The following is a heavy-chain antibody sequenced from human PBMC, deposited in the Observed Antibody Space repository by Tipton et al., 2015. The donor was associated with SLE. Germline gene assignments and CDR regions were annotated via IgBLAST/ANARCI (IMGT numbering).Heavy chain of an antibody. CDR3: ARSHDSFDF. CDR1: GFTLGDHY. V-gene: IGHV4-31*02. J-gene: IGHJ3*01. Sequence: LRLSCAVSGFTLGDHYMDWVRQAPGKGLEWIGYTYSSGSTAYNPSLKGRVTISEDSSKNQFFLKLMSVTAADTAVYYCARSHDSFDFWGQGTMVTVSS. CDR2: TYSSGST.